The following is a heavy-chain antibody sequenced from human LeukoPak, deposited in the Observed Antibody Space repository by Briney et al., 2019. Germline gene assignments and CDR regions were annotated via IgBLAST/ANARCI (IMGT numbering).Heavy chain of an antibody. CDR1: GYTVTSYG. CDR3: ASRTGYSSSWYRLSDYYYYYYMDV. V-gene: IGHV1-69*05. D-gene: IGHD6-13*01. CDR2: IIPIFGTA. J-gene: IGHJ6*03. Sequence: SVKVSCKASGYTVTSYGFSWVRQAPGQGLEWMGGIIPIFGTANYAQKFQGRVTITTDESTSTAYMELSSLRSEDTAVYYCASRTGYSSSWYRLSDYYYYYYMDVWGKGTTVTVSS.